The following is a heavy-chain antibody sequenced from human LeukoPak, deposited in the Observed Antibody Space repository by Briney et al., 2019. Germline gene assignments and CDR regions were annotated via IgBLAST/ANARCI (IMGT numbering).Heavy chain of an antibody. CDR1: GGSISSSSYY. CDR3: TRLEERLGYYFDY. Sequence: SETLSATCTVSGGSISSSSYYWGWIRQPPGKGLEWIGSTYYSGSTYYNPSLKSRVTISVDTSKNQFSLKLSSVTAADTAVYYCTRLEERLGYYFDYWGQGTLVTVSS. V-gene: IGHV4-39*01. J-gene: IGHJ4*02. D-gene: IGHD5-24*01. CDR2: TYYSGST.